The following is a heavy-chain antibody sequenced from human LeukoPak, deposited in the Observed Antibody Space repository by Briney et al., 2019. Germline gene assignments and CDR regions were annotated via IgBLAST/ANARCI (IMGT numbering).Heavy chain of an antibody. D-gene: IGHD3-22*01. CDR1: GGTFSSYA. Sequence: ASVKVSCKASGGTFSSYAISWVRQAPGQGLEWMGGIIPIFGTANYAQKFQGRVTITADESTSTAYMELSSLRSEDTSVYYCARDLGEYYDSSDTWFDPWGQGTLVTVSS. CDR2: IIPIFGTA. CDR3: ARDLGEYYDSSDTWFDP. J-gene: IGHJ5*02. V-gene: IGHV1-69*13.